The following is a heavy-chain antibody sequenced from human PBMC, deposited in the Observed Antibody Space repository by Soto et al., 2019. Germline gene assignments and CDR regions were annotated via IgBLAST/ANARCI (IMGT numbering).Heavy chain of an antibody. D-gene: IGHD2-15*01. CDR3: AKDTGRGGGSVFDY. CDR1: GFIFSNYA. V-gene: IGHV3-23*01. J-gene: IGHJ4*02. CDR2: ISGSGADT. Sequence: PGGSLRLSCAPSGFIFSNYAMSWVRQARGKGLEWVSAISGSGADTYHTESVKGRFTISRDNFKNTLYLQMNSLRAEDTAVYYCAKDTGRGGGSVFDYWGQGTLVTVSS.